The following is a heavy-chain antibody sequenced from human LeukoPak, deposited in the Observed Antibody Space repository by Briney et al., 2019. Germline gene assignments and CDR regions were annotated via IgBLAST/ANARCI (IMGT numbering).Heavy chain of an antibody. CDR1: GFTFSSYA. CDR2: ISASGGST. J-gene: IGHJ4*02. Sequence: GGSLRLSCAASGFTFSSYAMSWVRQAPGKGLEWVSSISASGGSTYYADSVKGHFTISRDNSKNTPYLQMNSLRAEDTAVYYCAKSSPHCPSTSCYFDYWGQGTLVTVSS. D-gene: IGHD2-2*01. V-gene: IGHV3-23*01. CDR3: AKSSPHCPSTSCYFDY.